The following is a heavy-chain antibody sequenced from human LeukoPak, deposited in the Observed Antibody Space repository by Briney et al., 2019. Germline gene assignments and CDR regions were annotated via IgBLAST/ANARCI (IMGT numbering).Heavy chain of an antibody. Sequence: QSGGSLRLSCVASGFTFSSYEMNWVRQAPGRGLEWVSYISTSGSTMYYADSVKGRFTISRDNAKKPVYLQMNSLRAEDTAVYYCARDGAIYYFDYWGQGTLVTVSS. J-gene: IGHJ4*02. CDR3: ARDGAIYYFDY. V-gene: IGHV3-48*03. CDR1: GFTFSSYE. CDR2: ISTSGSTM. D-gene: IGHD1-26*01.